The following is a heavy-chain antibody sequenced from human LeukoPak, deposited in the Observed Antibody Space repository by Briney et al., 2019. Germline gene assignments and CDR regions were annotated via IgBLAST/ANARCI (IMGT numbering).Heavy chain of an antibody. D-gene: IGHD2-8*02. CDR3: ARTGGTIDY. J-gene: IGHJ4*02. Sequence: KASETLSLTCTVSGGSISSYYWSWLRQSPGKGVEGIGFIYYSGSSNYNPSLKSRVTLSVDTSTNHVSLKLHPVTAADTAVHYCARTGGTIDYWGQRTLVTVCS. CDR2: IYYSGSS. CDR1: GGSISSYY. V-gene: IGHV4-59*08.